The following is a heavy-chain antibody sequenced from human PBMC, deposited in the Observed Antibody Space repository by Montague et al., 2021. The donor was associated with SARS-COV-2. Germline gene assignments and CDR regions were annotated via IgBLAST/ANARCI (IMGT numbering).Heavy chain of an antibody. V-gene: IGHV3-53*01. CDR1: GFTVSSNY. J-gene: IGHJ4*02. Sequence: SLRLSCAASGFTVSSNYMSWVRQAPGKGLEWVSLIYSSGRTSYADSVKGRFTMSRDNSKNTLYLQMNNLRAEDTAVYYCARDFGGSRDHWGQGTLVTVSS. CDR2: IYSSGRT. D-gene: IGHD3-10*01. CDR3: ARDFGGSRDH.